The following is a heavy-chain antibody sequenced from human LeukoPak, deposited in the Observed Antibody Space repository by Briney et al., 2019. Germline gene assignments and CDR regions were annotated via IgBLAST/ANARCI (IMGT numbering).Heavy chain of an antibody. CDR3: ARLPTFDAFDI. D-gene: IGHD2/OR15-2a*01. V-gene: IGHV4-39*01. CDR1: GGSINSGSYY. CDR2: IYYSGST. Sequence: SETLSLTCTVSGGSINSGSYYWGWIRQPPGKGLEWIGNIYYSGSTYYNPSPKSRATISVDTSKNEFSLRLSSVTAADTAVYYCARLPTFDAFDIWGQGTMVTVSS. J-gene: IGHJ3*02.